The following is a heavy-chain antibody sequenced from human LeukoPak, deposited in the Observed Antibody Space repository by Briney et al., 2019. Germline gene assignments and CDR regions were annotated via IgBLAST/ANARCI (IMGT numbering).Heavy chain of an antibody. CDR2: INHSGST. CDR3: ARERGHYYGSGSYHRLVDY. V-gene: IGHV4-34*01. D-gene: IGHD3-10*01. Sequence: SETLSLTCAVYGGSFSGYYWSWIRQPPGKGLEWIGEINHSGSTNYNPSLKSRVTISVDTSKNQFSLKLSSVTAADTAVYYCARERGHYYGSGSYHRLVDYWGQGTLVTVSS. J-gene: IGHJ4*02. CDR1: GGSFSGYY.